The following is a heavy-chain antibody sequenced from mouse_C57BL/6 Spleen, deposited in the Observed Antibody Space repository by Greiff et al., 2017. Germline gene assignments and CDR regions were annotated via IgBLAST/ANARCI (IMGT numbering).Heavy chain of an antibody. CDR1: GFSLTSYG. D-gene: IGHD2-3*01. CDR2: IWGDGST. V-gene: IGHV2-3*01. CDR3: AKRDGYYEDYAMDY. Sequence: VKLVESGPGLVAPSPSLSITCTVSGFSLTSYGVSWVRQPPGKGLEWLGVIWGDGSTTYHSALISRLSISKDNSKSQVFLKLNSLQTDDTATYYCAKRDGYYEDYAMDYWGQGTSVTVSS. J-gene: IGHJ4*01.